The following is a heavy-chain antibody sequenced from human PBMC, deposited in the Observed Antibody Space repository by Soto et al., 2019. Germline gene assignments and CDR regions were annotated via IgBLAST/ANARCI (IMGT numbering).Heavy chain of an antibody. J-gene: IGHJ5*02. Sequence: QVQLQESGPGLVKSSETLFLTCAVSGGSITSNNLWSWIRHPPGQGLEWIGEIYHSGSANYNPSLKSRIIMXXDXSXXHFSLKLNSVTAADTAVYYCARGSTTVVTPNWFDPWGQGTLVTVSS. CDR3: ARGSTTVVTPNWFDP. D-gene: IGHD4-17*01. CDR1: GGSITSNNL. CDR2: IYHSGSA. V-gene: IGHV4-4*02.